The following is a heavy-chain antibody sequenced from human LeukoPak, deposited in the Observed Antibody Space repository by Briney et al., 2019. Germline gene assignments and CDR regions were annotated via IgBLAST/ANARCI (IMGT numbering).Heavy chain of an antibody. J-gene: IGHJ4*02. CDR2: IYYTGST. D-gene: IGHD6-6*01. Sequence: SETLSLTCTVSGGSISSSSYYWGWIRQPPGKGLEWIGYIYYTGSTNYNPSLTSRVNISVDTSKNQFSLNLTSVTAADTAVYYCARWGSIAVARFDYWGQGTLVTVSS. V-gene: IGHV4-61*05. CDR1: GGSISSSSYY. CDR3: ARWGSIAVARFDY.